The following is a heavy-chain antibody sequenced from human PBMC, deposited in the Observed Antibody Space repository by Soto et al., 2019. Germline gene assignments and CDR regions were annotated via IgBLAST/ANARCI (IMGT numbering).Heavy chain of an antibody. J-gene: IGHJ5*02. CDR1: GGSFSGHY. V-gene: IGHV4-34*01. Sequence: PSETLSLTCAVYGGSFSGHYWSWIRQPPGKGLEWIGEINHSGSTNYNPSLKSRVTISVDTSKNQFSLKLSSVTAADTAVYYCARTAMVKPYNWFDPWGQGTLVTVSS. CDR2: INHSGST. D-gene: IGHD5-18*01. CDR3: ARTAMVKPYNWFDP.